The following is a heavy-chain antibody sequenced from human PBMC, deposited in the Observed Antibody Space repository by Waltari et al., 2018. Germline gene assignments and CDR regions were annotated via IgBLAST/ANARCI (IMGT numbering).Heavy chain of an antibody. J-gene: IGHJ6*04. CDR1: GFTFSSYG. CDR2: IWYDGSNK. V-gene: IGHV3-30*18. CDR3: AKSPDFWSGYYPYGLDV. Sequence: QVQLVESGGGVVQPGRSLRPPCAASGFTFSSYGMHWVRQAPGKGLAWVAVIWYDGSNKYYADSVKGRFTISRDNSKNTLYLQMNSLRAEDTAMYYCAKSPDFWSGYYPYGLDVWGKGTTVTVSS. D-gene: IGHD3-3*01.